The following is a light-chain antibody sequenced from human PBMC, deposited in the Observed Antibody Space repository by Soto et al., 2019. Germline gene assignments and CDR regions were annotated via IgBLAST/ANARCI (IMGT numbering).Light chain of an antibody. J-gene: IGKJ1*01. CDR2: DAS. CDR3: QQYDNWTRT. CDR1: QSVRSN. Sequence: KVMTQSPATRSLSPGERATLSCRASQSVRSNLAWYQQKHGQPPRLLIYDASTRATGIPSRFSGSVSGTEGTIIISSLKSEDGSVYYCQQYDNWTRTFGQGTKVDIK. V-gene: IGKV3-15*01.